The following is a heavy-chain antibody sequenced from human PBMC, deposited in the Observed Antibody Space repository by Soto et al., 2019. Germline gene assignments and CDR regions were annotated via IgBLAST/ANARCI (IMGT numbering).Heavy chain of an antibody. Sequence: QVQLVESGGGVVQPGRSLRLSCAASEFTFSNFAMHWVRQTPGKGLEWVARISYDGSNKYYADSVKGRFTISRDNSKNPLYLQMAGLRPADTAVFYCAKEGGGNYVQPGHYDYWGQGTLVTVSS. V-gene: IGHV3-30*18. D-gene: IGHD1-7*01. J-gene: IGHJ4*02. CDR3: AKEGGGNYVQPGHYDY. CDR1: EFTFSNFA. CDR2: ISYDGSNK.